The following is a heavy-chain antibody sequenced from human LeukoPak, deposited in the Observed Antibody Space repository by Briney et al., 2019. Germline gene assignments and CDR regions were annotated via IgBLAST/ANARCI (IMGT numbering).Heavy chain of an antibody. Sequence: PGGSLRLSCAASGFTFSSYAMSWVRQAPGKGLEWVSAISGSGGSTYYADSVKGRFTISRDNSKNTLYLQMKSLRAEDTAVYYCAKDRYRSTDYFDYWGQGTLVTVSS. CDR2: ISGSGGST. CDR3: AKDRYRSTDYFDY. CDR1: GFTFSSYA. D-gene: IGHD1-1*01. J-gene: IGHJ4*02. V-gene: IGHV3-23*01.